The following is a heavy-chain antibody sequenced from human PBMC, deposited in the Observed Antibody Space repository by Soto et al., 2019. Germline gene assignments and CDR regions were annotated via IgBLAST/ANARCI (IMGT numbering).Heavy chain of an antibody. Sequence: QVQLQESGPGLVKPSGTLSLTCAVSGGSISSSNWWSWVRQPPGKGLEWIGEIYHSGSTNYNPSPKHRVPIPVDKSKNQFSLKLSSVTAADTAVYYCARASRSWSPFPGYFDYWGQGTLVTVSS. V-gene: IGHV4-4*02. CDR3: ARASRSWSPFPGYFDY. CDR1: GGSISSSNW. D-gene: IGHD6-13*01. J-gene: IGHJ4*02. CDR2: IYHSGST.